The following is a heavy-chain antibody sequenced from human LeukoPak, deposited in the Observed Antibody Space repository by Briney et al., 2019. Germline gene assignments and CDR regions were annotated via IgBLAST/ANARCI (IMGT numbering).Heavy chain of an antibody. CDR1: GFTFGSYV. Sequence: PGGSLRLSCAASGFTFGSYVMNWVRQAPGKGLEWVSAISGSGATDYADSVKGRFTISRDTSRNMLYLQMSSLRVEDTAVYYCAKAKWLENYWGREPWSPSPQ. V-gene: IGHV3-23*01. D-gene: IGHD6-19*01. J-gene: IGHJ4*02. CDR3: AKAKWLENY. CDR2: ISGSGAT.